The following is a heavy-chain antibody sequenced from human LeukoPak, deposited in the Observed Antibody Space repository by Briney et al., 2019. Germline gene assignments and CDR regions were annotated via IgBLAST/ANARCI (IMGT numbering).Heavy chain of an antibody. CDR2: MNPNSGNT. V-gene: IGHV1-8*01. J-gene: IGHJ4*02. CDR1: GYTFTSYD. D-gene: IGHD4-23*01. CDR3: ARGSARRTYGGNYLSY. Sequence: GASVTVSYKASGYTFTSYDIHWVRQPTGQGLEWMGWMNPNSGNTGYAQKFQGRVTMTRNTSISTAYMELSSLRSEDTAVYYCARGSARRTYGGNYLSYWGQGTLVTVSS.